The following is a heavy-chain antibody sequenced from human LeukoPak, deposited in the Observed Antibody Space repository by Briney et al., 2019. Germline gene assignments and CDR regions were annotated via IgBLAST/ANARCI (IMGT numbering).Heavy chain of an antibody. D-gene: IGHD3-22*01. CDR2: ISSSGSTI. CDR1: GFTFSSYE. Sequence: PGGSLRLSCAASGFTFSSYEMNWVRQAPGKGLEWVSYISSSGSTIYYADSVKGRSTISRDNAKNSLYLQMNSLRAEDTAVYYCARSPPPYYYDSSGYSPLDYWGQGTLVTVSS. CDR3: ARSPPPYYYDSSGYSPLDY. J-gene: IGHJ4*02. V-gene: IGHV3-48*03.